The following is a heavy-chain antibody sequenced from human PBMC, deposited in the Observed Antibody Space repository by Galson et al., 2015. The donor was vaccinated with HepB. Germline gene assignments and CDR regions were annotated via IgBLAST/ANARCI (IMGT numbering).Heavy chain of an antibody. D-gene: IGHD2-2*02. CDR3: ARDCTSTNCYSRAASGDALDI. J-gene: IGHJ3*02. CDR2: IKQDGTEK. CDR1: GFTFSGFW. V-gene: IGHV3-7*01. Sequence: SLRLSCAASGFTFSGFWMSWVRQAPGKGLEWVANIKQDGTEKYYVDSVRGRFTISRDNAKNSLYLQMNSLRAEDTAVYYCARDCTSTNCYSRAASGDALDIWGQGTMVTVSS.